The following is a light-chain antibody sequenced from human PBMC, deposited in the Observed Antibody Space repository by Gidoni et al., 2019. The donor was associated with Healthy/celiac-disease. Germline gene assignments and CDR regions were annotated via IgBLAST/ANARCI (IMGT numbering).Light chain of an antibody. CDR2: AAS. J-gene: IGKJ4*01. CDR3: QQSYSTLT. Sequence: DLQMTQSPSSLSASVGDRVTITCRESQSISSYLNWYQQKPGKAPKLLIYAASSLQSGVPSRFSGSGSGTDFTLTISSLQPEDFATYYCQQSYSTLTFXGXTKVEIK. CDR1: QSISSY. V-gene: IGKV1-39*01.